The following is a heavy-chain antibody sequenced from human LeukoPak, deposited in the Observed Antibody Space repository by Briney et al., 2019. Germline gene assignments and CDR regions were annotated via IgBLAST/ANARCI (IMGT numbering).Heavy chain of an antibody. D-gene: IGHD6-13*01. CDR3: ARLFVAAAGTGYYFDY. CDR2: IYYSGST. V-gene: IGHV4-39*01. Sequence: SETLSLTCTVSGGSISSSSYYWGWIRQPPGKGLEWIGSIYYSGSTYYNPSLKSRVTISVDTSKNQFSLKLSSVTAADTAVYYCARLFVAAAGTGYYFDYWGQGTLVTVSS. J-gene: IGHJ4*02. CDR1: GGSISSSSYY.